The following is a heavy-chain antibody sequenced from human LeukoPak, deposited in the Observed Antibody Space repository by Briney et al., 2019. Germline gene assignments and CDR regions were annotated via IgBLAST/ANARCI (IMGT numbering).Heavy chain of an antibody. D-gene: IGHD3-22*01. CDR2: IYYSGST. J-gene: IGHJ4*02. CDR1: GGSISSYY. CDR3: ARYYYDSGTDY. Sequence: PSGTLSLTCTVSGGSISSYYWSWIRQPPGKGLEWIGYIYYSGSTNYNPSLKSRVTISVDTSKNQFSLKLSSVTAADTAVYYCARYYYDSGTDYWGQGTLVTVSS. V-gene: IGHV4-59*01.